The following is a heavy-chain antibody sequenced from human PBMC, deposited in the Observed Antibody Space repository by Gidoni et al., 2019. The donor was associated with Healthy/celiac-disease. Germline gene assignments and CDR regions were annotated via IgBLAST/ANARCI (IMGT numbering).Heavy chain of an antibody. J-gene: IGHJ4*02. CDR2: IHTSGST. CDR1: GGSISSGSYY. D-gene: IGHD3-10*01. CDR3: ARGPKVLPAREYYFDY. Sequence: QVQLQESGPGLVKPSQTLSLTCTVPGGSISSGSYYWSWIRQPAGKGLEWIGRIHTSGSTNYNPSLKSRVTMSVDTSKNQFSLKLSSVTAADTAVYYCARGPKVLPAREYYFDYWGQGTLVTVSS. V-gene: IGHV4-61*02.